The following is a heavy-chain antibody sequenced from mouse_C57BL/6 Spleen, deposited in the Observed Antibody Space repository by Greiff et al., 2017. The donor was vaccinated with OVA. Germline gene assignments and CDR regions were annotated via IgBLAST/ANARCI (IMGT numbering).Heavy chain of an antibody. V-gene: IGHV1-72*01. D-gene: IGHD2-4*01. CDR2: IDPNSGGT. J-gene: IGHJ2*01. Sequence: QQSCKASGYTFTSYWMHWVKQRPGRGLEWIGRIDPNSGGTKYNEKFKSKATLTVDKPSSTAYMQLSSLTSEDSAVYYCARRGLYDYEYFDYWGQGTTLTVSS. CDR1: GYTFTSYW. CDR3: ARRGLYDYEYFDY.